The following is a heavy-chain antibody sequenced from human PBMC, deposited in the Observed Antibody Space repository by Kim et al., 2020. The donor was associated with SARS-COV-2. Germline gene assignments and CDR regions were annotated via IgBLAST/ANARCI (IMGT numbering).Heavy chain of an antibody. J-gene: IGHJ4*02. CDR2: ISGSGGST. Sequence: GGSLRLSCAASGFTFSSYAMSWVRQAPGKGLEWVSAISGSGGSTYYADSVKGRFTISRDNSKNTLYLQMNSLRAEDTAVYYCAKVGPLSSGWDWGFDYWGQGTLVTVSS. CDR3: AKVGPLSSGWDWGFDY. D-gene: IGHD6-19*01. V-gene: IGHV3-23*01. CDR1: GFTFSSYA.